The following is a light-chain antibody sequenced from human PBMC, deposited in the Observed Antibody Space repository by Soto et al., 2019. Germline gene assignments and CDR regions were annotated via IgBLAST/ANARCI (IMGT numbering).Light chain of an antibody. Sequence: DIQMTQSPSSLSASVGDRVTITCRASQGVNNYLAWYQQKPGKVPKLLIYAASTLQSGVPSRFSGSGSGTDFTLTISSPQPEDGATYYCEQSYSHHFTVGPGATVDVK. V-gene: IGKV1-27*01. CDR3: EQSYSHHFT. J-gene: IGKJ3*01. CDR2: AAS. CDR1: QGVNNY.